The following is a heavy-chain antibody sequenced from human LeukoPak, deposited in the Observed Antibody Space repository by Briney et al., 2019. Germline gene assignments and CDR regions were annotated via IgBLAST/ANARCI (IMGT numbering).Heavy chain of an antibody. CDR3: ARVYGSGYDFQGAFDI. CDR2: IYYSGST. Sequence: PSETLSLTCTVFGGSISSYYWSWIRQPPGKGLEWIGYIYYSGSTNYNPSLKSRVTISVDTSKNQFSLKLSSVTAADTAVYYCARVYGSGYDFQGAFDIWDQGTMVTVSS. CDR1: GGSISSYY. J-gene: IGHJ3*02. D-gene: IGHD5-12*01. V-gene: IGHV4-59*01.